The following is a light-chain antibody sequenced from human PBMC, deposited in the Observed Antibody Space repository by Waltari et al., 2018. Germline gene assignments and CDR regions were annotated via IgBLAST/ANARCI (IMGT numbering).Light chain of an antibody. CDR1: QSISSY. CDR2: AAS. Sequence: TQSPATLSASVGDRVTITCRASQSISSYLNWYQQKPGKAPKLLIYAASSLQSGVPSRFSGSGSGTDFTLTISSLQPEDFATYYCQQTYNSPPWTFGQGTKVEIK. CDR3: QQTYNSPPWT. V-gene: IGKV1-39*01. J-gene: IGKJ1*01.